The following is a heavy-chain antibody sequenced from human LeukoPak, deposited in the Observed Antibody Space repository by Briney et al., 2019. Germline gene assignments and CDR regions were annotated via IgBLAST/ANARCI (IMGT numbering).Heavy chain of an antibody. CDR2: IKSKTDGGTT. CDR3: TTDYPDQRVVRYFDY. Sequence: GGSLRLSCAASGFTFSNAWMSWVRQAPGKGLEWVGRIKSKTDGGTTDYAAPVKGRFTISRDDSKNTLYLQMNSLKTEDTAVYYCTTDYPDQRVVRYFDYWGQGTLVTVSS. J-gene: IGHJ4*02. D-gene: IGHD2/OR15-2a*01. V-gene: IGHV3-15*01. CDR1: GFTFSNAW.